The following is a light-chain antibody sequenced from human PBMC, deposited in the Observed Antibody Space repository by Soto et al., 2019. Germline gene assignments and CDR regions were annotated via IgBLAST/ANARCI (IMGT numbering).Light chain of an antibody. CDR3: SSYAGSDVFV. Sequence: QSALTQPRSVSGSPGQSVTISCTGTSSDVGVYNYVSWYQQYPGKAPKLMIYEVSKRPSGVPDRFSGSKSGNTASLTVSGLQAEDEADYYCSSYAGSDVFVFGTGTKLTVL. CDR1: SSDVGVYNY. CDR2: EVS. V-gene: IGLV2-8*01. J-gene: IGLJ1*01.